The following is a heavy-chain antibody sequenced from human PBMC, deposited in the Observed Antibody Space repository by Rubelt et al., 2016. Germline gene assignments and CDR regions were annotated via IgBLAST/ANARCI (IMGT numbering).Heavy chain of an antibody. Sequence: SGSTYYNPSLKSRVTISVDTSKNQFSLKLSSVTAADTAVYYCARHGPPGSGLDYWGQGTLVTVSS. CDR3: ARHGPPGSGLDY. V-gene: IGHV4-39*01. D-gene: IGHD7-27*01. CDR2: SGST. J-gene: IGHJ4*02.